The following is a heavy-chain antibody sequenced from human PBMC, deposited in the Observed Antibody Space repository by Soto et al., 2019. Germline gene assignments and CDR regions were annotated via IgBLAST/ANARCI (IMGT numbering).Heavy chain of an antibody. CDR1: GFTFSSYA. D-gene: IGHD2-8*01. CDR3: ASRKGVLAPGFDY. Sequence: EVQLLESGGGLVQPGGSLRLSCAASGFTFSSYAMSWVRQAPGKGLEWVSAISGSGGSTYYADSVKGRFTISRDNSKNSLYLKMNSLRAEDTAVYYCASRKGVLAPGFDYWGQGTLVTVSS. J-gene: IGHJ4*02. CDR2: ISGSGGST. V-gene: IGHV3-23*01.